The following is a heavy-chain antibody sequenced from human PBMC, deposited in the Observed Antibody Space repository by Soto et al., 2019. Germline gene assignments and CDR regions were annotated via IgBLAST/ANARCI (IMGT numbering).Heavy chain of an antibody. Sequence: QVQLVESGGGVVQPGRSLRLSCAASGFTFSSYAMHWVRQAPGKGLEWVAVISYDGSNKYYADSVKGRFTISRDNSKNTLYLQMNSLRAEDTAVYYCARVLLVGATIMGTYYYYGMDVWGQGTTVTVSS. CDR2: ISYDGSNK. V-gene: IGHV3-30-3*01. CDR3: ARVLLVGATIMGTYYYYGMDV. CDR1: GFTFSSYA. J-gene: IGHJ6*02. D-gene: IGHD1-26*01.